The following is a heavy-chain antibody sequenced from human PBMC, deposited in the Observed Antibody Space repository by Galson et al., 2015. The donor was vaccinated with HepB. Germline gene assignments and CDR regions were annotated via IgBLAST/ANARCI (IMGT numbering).Heavy chain of an antibody. V-gene: IGHV3-74*01. CDR1: GFTFSSYW. D-gene: IGHD6-13*01. CDR2: INSDGSYI. J-gene: IGHJ4*02. CDR3: ARTRGAAAGIFDN. Sequence: LRLSCAASGFTFSSYWMHWVRQVPGKVLVWVSRINSDGSYITYADSVKGRFTISRDNAKNTLYLQMNSPRAEDTALYYCARTRGAAAGIFDNWGQGSLVTVSS.